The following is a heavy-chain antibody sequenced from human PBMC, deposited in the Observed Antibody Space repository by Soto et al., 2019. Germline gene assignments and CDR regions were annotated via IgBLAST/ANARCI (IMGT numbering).Heavy chain of an antibody. D-gene: IGHD2-15*01. J-gene: IGHJ5*02. CDR3: ARLSRYCSGGSCYSSWFDP. CDR2: IYYSGST. Sequence: QLQLQESGPGLAKPSETLSLTCTVSGGSISSSSYYWGWIRQPPGKGLEGIGSIYYSGSTYYNPSLKSRVTISVDTSKTQFSLKLSSVTAADTAVYYCARLSRYCSGGSCYSSWFDPWGQGTLVTVSS. CDR1: GGSISSSSYY. V-gene: IGHV4-39*01.